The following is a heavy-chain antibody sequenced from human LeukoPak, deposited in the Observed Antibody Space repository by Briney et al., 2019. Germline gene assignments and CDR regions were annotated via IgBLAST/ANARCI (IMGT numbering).Heavy chain of an antibody. CDR1: GFTFSSYT. V-gene: IGHV3-21*01. D-gene: IGHD3-9*01. Sequence: AGGSLRLSCAASGFTFSSYTMNWVRQAPGKGLEWVSSISSSSSYIHYAESVKGRFTMSRDNAKNSLYLQMNSLRAEDTAVYYCARATTYDILTGYFDYWGQGTLVTVSS. J-gene: IGHJ4*02. CDR3: ARATTYDILTGYFDY. CDR2: ISSSSSYI.